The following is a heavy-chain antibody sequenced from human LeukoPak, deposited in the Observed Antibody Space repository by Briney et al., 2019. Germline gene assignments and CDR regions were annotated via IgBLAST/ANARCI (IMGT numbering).Heavy chain of an antibody. CDR1: GFTFDDYA. Sequence: PGRSLRLSCAASGFTFDDYAMHWVRQAPGKGLEWVSGISWNSGSIGYADSVKGRFTISRDNAKNSLYLQMNSLRAEDTALYYCAKDITKQLGFENWFDPWGQGTLVTVSS. V-gene: IGHV3-9*01. CDR2: ISWNSGSI. D-gene: IGHD6-13*01. J-gene: IGHJ5*02. CDR3: AKDITKQLGFENWFDP.